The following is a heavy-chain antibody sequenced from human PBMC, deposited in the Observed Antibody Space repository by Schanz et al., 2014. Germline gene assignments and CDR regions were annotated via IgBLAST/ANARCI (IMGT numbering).Heavy chain of an antibody. CDR2: INAGTGNT. D-gene: IGHD6-13*01. J-gene: IGHJ4*02. CDR3: ARSGSSNWYCFDY. CDR1: GYSFTPFP. V-gene: IGHV1-3*01. Sequence: QVQLEQSGAEVKKPGASVKVSCKASGYSFTPFPIHWVRQAPGQRLEWMGWINAGTGNTEYSQKFQGRVTITRDTLASTAYMEVSSLRSEDTAVYYCARSGSSNWYCFDYWGQGTLXTVSS.